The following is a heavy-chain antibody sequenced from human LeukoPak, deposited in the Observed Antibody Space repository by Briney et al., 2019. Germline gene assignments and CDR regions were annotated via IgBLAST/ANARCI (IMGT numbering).Heavy chain of an antibody. J-gene: IGHJ5*02. CDR2: INPNSGGT. Sequence: ASVKVSCKASGYTFTGYYMHWVRQAPGQGLEWMGWINPNSGGTNYGQKFQGRVTMTRDTSISTAYMELSRLRSDDTAVYYCARDSYGDYVAGFDPWGQGTLVTVSS. CDR1: GYTFTGYY. CDR3: ARDSYGDYVAGFDP. V-gene: IGHV1-2*02. D-gene: IGHD4-17*01.